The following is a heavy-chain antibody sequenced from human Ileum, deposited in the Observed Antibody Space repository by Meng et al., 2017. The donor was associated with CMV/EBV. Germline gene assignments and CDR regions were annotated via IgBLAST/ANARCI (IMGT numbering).Heavy chain of an antibody. CDR2: IYRDGSGT. CDR1: GLTFSSYG. V-gene: IGHV3-23*03. J-gene: IGHJ4*02. Sequence: GAASGLTFSSYGMNWVRQAPGKGLEWVSVIYRDGSGTYYADSVKGRLTISRDNSKNTLYLQMNSLRAEDTAIYYCARSGSSGYFDYWGQGTLVTVSS. CDR3: ARSGSSGYFDY. D-gene: IGHD1-26*01.